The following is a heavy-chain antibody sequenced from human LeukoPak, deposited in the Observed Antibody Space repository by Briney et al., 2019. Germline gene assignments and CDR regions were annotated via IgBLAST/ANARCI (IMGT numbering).Heavy chain of an antibody. D-gene: IGHD5-18*01. CDR1: GFTFSSYS. CDR2: ISSSSSYI. Sequence: PGGSLRLSCAASGFTFSSYSMNWVRQAPGKGLEWVSSISSSSSYIYYADSVKGRFTISRDNAKNSLYLQMSSLRAEDTAVYYCARDRRIQLWDYYFDYWGQGTLVTVSS. V-gene: IGHV3-21*01. J-gene: IGHJ4*02. CDR3: ARDRRIQLWDYYFDY.